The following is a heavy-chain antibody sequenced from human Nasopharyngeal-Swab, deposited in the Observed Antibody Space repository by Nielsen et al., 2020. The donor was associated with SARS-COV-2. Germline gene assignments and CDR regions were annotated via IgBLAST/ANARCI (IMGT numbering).Heavy chain of an antibody. J-gene: IGHJ3*02. V-gene: IGHV5-51*01. CDR2: LYPGDSDT. CDR3: ARRDSSSWYGVGAFDI. CDR1: GYRFTNYW. D-gene: IGHD6-13*01. Sequence: GGSLRPSCKGSGYRFTNYWIGWVRQMPGKGLEWMGILYPGDSDTRYSPSFQGQVTISADKSITTAYLQWDSLMASDTAMYYCARRDSSSWYGVGAFDIWGQGTMVTVSS.